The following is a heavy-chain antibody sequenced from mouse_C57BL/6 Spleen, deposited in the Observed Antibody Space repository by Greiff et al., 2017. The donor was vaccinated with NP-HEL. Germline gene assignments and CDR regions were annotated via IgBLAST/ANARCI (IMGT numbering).Heavy chain of an antibody. D-gene: IGHD1-1*02. CDR1: GYTFTSYW. CDR3: AGGVGGSFDY. CDR2: INPSSGYT. J-gene: IGHJ2*01. V-gene: IGHV1-7*01. Sequence: QVQLQQSGAELAKPGASVKLSCKASGYTFTSYWMPWVKQRPGQGLEWIGYINPSSGYTKYNQKFKDKATLTADTSSSTAYMQLSSLTSEDSAVYYCAGGVGGSFDYWGQGTTLTVSA.